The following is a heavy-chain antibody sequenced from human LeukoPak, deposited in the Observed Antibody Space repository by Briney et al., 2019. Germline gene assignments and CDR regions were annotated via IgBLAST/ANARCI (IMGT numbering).Heavy chain of an antibody. D-gene: IGHD2-2*01. J-gene: IGHJ4*02. CDR3: ARVVDDIVVVPAAMDY. Sequence: GGSLRLSCAASGFTFSSYWMSWVRQAPGKGLEWVANIKQDGSEKYYVDSVKGRFTISRDNAKNSLYLQMNSLRAEDTAVYYCARVVDDIVVVPAAMDYWGQGTLVIVSS. CDR2: IKQDGSEK. V-gene: IGHV3-7*03. CDR1: GFTFSSYW.